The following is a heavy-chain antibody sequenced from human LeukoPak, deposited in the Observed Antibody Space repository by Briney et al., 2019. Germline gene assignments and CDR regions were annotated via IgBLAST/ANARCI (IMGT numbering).Heavy chain of an antibody. CDR2: ISSSGSTI. J-gene: IGHJ6*02. D-gene: IGHD4-17*01. V-gene: IGHV3-11*04. CDR1: GFTFSDYY. CDR3: ARVTDDYGDHYYGMDV. Sequence: GVLRLSCAASGFTFSDYYMSWIRQAPGKGLEWVSYISSSGSTIYYADSVKGRFTISRDNAKNSLYLQMSSLRAEDTAIYYCARVTDDYGDHYYGMDVWGQGTTVTVSS.